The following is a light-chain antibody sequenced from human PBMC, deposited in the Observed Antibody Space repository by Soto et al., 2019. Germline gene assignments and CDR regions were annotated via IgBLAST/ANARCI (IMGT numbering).Light chain of an antibody. Sequence: EIVLPQSPGTLSFSPGASSPLSRRASQSVSSSYLAWYQQKPGQAPRLLIFAASSRASGIPDRFSGSGSGTDFTLNISRLEPEDFALFYCQYHGSSPITFAQGTRLEI. CDR1: QSVSSSY. CDR2: AAS. CDR3: QYHGSSPIT. J-gene: IGKJ5*01. V-gene: IGKV3-20*01.